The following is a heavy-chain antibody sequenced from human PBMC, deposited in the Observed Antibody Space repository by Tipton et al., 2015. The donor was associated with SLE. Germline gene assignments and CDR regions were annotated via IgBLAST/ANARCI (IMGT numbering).Heavy chain of an antibody. Sequence: TLSLTCTVSGGSISSNYWSWIRQPPGKGLEWIGYIYYRGSTNYNPSLKSRVTISVDTSKNKFPLKVSSVTAADTAVYYCARNRRENYTSSSSAFDIWGQGTMVTVSS. J-gene: IGHJ3*02. D-gene: IGHD6-6*01. CDR1: GGSISSNY. V-gene: IGHV4-59*07. CDR3: ARNRRENYTSSSSAFDI. CDR2: IYYRGST.